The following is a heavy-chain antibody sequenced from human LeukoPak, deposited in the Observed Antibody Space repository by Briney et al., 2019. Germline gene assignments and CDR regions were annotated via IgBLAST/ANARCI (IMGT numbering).Heavy chain of an antibody. V-gene: IGHV3-23*01. CDR3: AKDRAFIVVVPAAIPFPAPLDP. CDR2: ISGSGGST. D-gene: IGHD2-2*02. Sequence: GGSLRLSCAASGFTFSSYAMSWVRQAPGKGLEWVSAISGSGGSTYYADSVKGRFTISRDNSKNTLYLQMNSLRAEDTAVYYCAKDRAFIVVVPAAIPFPAPLDPWGQGTLVTVYS. CDR1: GFTFSSYA. J-gene: IGHJ5*02.